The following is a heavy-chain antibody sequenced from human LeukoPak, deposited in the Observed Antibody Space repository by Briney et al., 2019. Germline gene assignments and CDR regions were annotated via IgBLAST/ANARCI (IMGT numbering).Heavy chain of an antibody. V-gene: IGHV3-7*04. J-gene: IGHJ3*02. CDR1: GFTFKIYW. D-gene: IGHD1-26*01. CDR3: ARHWEGVESDAFDI. CDR2: IRKDGSEK. Sequence: AESLRLSCAASGFTFKIYWMSWVRKAQAQGLEWVANIRKDGSEKNYVDSVKGRLTISSDNAKNSLYLQMNSLGADDPALSFCARHWEGVESDAFDIWGQGTMVTVSS.